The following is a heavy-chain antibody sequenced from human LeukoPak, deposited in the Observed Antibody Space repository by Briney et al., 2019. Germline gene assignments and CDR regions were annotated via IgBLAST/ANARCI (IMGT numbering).Heavy chain of an antibody. V-gene: IGHV3-66*02. D-gene: IGHD3-3*01. CDR2: IYSGGST. CDR3: ANHYDFWSGYSNWFDP. J-gene: IGHJ5*02. Sequence: GGFLRLSCAASGFTVSSNYMSRVRQAPGKGLEWVSVIYSGGSTYYADSVKGRFTISRDNSKNTLYLQMNSLRAEDTAVYYCANHYDFWSGYSNWFDPWGQGTLVTVSS. CDR1: GFTVSSNY.